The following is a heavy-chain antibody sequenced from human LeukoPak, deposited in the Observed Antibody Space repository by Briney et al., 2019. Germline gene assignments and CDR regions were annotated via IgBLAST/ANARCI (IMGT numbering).Heavy chain of an antibody. Sequence: GGSLRLSCAASGFTFSSYSMNWVRHAPGKGLEWVSSISSSSSYIYYADSVKRRFTISRDKAKNSLYLQMNSLRAEDTAVYYCARDRGTYDILTGSPFDYWGQGTLVTVSS. CDR2: ISSSSSYI. V-gene: IGHV3-21*01. CDR3: ARDRGTYDILTGSPFDY. D-gene: IGHD3-9*01. J-gene: IGHJ4*02. CDR1: GFTFSSYS.